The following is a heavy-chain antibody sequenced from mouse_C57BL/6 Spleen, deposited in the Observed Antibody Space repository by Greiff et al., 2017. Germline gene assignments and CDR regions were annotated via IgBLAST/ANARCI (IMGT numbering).Heavy chain of an antibody. J-gene: IGHJ3*01. CDR1: GYTFTSYW. V-gene: IGHV1-52*01. D-gene: IGHD1-1*01. Sequence: VQLQQPGAELVRPGSSVKLSCKASGYTFTSYWMHWVKQRPIQGLEWIGNIDPSDSETHYNQKFKDKATLTVDKSSSTAYMQLSSLTSEDSAVYYCARRATVVAPFAYWGQGTLVTVSA. CDR2: IDPSDSET. CDR3: ARRATVVAPFAY.